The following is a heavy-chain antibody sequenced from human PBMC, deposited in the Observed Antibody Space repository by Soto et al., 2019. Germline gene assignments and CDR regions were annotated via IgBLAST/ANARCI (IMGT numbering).Heavy chain of an antibody. CDR3: ARYVADYYFDY. V-gene: IGHV1-69*02. D-gene: IGHD6-13*01. J-gene: IGHJ4*02. CDR2: IIPILGIA. CDR1: GGTFSSYT. Sequence: GASFKVSCKASGGTFSSYTISWVRQAPGQGLEWMGRIIPILGIANYAQKFQGRVTITADKSTSTAYMELSSLRSEDTAVYYCARYVADYYFDYWGQGTLVTVSS.